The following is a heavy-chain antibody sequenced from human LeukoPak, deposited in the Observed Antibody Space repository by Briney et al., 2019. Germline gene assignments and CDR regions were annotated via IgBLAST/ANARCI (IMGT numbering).Heavy chain of an antibody. CDR1: GFMFSDYW. D-gene: IGHD2-15*01. CDR2: IKEDGREK. V-gene: IGHV3-7*01. Sequence: GGSLRLSCEASGFMFSDYWMTWVRQAPGKGLEWVANIKEDGREKYYVDSVKGRFTLSKDNAKNSVYLQMNSLGAEDTAVYYCARGWGEKGYCRGGTCNNPQFDYWGQGILVTVSS. J-gene: IGHJ4*02. CDR3: ARGWGEKGYCRGGTCNNPQFDY.